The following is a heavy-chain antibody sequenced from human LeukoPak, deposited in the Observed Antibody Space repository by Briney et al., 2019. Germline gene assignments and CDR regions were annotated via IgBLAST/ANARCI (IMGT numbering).Heavy chain of an antibody. J-gene: IGHJ4*02. CDR1: GGSISSYY. Sequence: SETLSLTCTVSGGSISSYYWNWIRQPPGKGLEWIGYIYYSGTTNYNPSLKSRVSISVDTSKNQFSLNLSSVTAADTAVYYCAREAQAYNFDYWGQRTLVTVSS. V-gene: IGHV4-59*01. D-gene: IGHD3-16*01. CDR3: AREAQAYNFDY. CDR2: IYYSGTT.